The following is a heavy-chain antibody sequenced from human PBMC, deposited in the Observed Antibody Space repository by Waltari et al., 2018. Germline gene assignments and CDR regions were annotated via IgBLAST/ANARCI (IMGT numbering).Heavy chain of an antibody. Sequence: EVQLVESGGGLVQPGGSLRLSCAASGFTFSSYDMHWVRQATGKGLEWGVALCTAGDTYYPGSVKGRFTISRENAKNSLYLQMNSLRAGDTAVYYCARGSRRITMVREEIYGMDVWGQGTTVTVSS. D-gene: IGHD3-10*01. J-gene: IGHJ6*02. CDR3: ARGSRRITMVREEIYGMDV. V-gene: IGHV3-13*01. CDR1: GFTFSSYD. CDR2: LCTAGDT.